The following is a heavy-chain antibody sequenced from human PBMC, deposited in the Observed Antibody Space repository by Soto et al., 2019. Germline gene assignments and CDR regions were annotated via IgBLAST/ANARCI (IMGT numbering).Heavy chain of an antibody. CDR1: GDSVSINSAA. Sequence: SQTLSLTCAISGDSVSINSAAWNWIRPSPSRGLEWLGRTYYRSKWYNDYAVSVKSRITINPDTSKNQFSLQLNSVTPEDTAVYYCARDQRASSSSYYYYGMDVWGQGTTVTVSS. CDR3: ARDQRASSSSYYYYGMDV. J-gene: IGHJ6*02. CDR2: TYYRSKWYN. V-gene: IGHV6-1*01. D-gene: IGHD6-13*01.